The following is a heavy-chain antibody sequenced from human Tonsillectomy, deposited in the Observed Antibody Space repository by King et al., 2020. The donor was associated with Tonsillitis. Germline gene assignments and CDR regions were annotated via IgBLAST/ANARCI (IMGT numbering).Heavy chain of an antibody. J-gene: IGHJ4*02. D-gene: IGHD5-12*01. Sequence: VQLVVSGGGLDKPGGSLRLSCASSGFTFSYYPMNWVRQAPGKGLEWVSSISSSSSYIYYADSVKGRFNISRDNAENSLSLHMNSLRAEDPAVYYCARDSPYSCYDLDYWGQGTPVTVSS. CDR3: ARDSPYSCYDLDY. CDR1: GFTFSYYP. CDR2: ISSSSSYI. V-gene: IGHV3-21*01.